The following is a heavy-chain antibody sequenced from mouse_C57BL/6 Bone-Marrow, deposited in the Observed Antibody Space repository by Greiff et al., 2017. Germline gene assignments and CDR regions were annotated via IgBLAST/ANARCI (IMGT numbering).Heavy chain of an antibody. Sequence: QVQLQQPGAELVRPGSSVKLSCKASGYTFTSYWMDWVKQRPGQGLEWIGNIYPSDSETHYNQKFKDKATLTGDKSSSTAYMQLSSLTSEDSAVYYCAREGPLRRRFAYWGQGTLVTVSA. CDR2: IYPSDSET. V-gene: IGHV1-61*01. J-gene: IGHJ3*01. CDR3: AREGPLRRRFAY. D-gene: IGHD2-4*01. CDR1: GYTFTSYW.